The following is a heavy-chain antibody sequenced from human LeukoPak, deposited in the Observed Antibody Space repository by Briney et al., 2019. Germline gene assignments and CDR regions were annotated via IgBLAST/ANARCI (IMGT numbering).Heavy chain of an antibody. J-gene: IGHJ3*02. CDR3: ASPTYYYDSSGYHDAFDI. V-gene: IGHV3-33*08. D-gene: IGHD3-22*01. CDR2: IWYGGSNK. Sequence: GGSLRLSCAASGFTFSSYGMHWVRQAPGKGLEWVAVIWYGGSNKYYADSVKGRFTISRDNAKSSLYLQMNSLRAEDTAVYYCASPTYYYDSSGYHDAFDIWGQGTMVTVSS. CDR1: GFTFSSYG.